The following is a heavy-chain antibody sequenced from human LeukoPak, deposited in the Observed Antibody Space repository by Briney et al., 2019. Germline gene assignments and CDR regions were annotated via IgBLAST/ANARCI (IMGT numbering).Heavy chain of an antibody. D-gene: IGHD7-27*01. CDR1: GGSISSSSYY. J-gene: IGHJ4*02. CDR2: IYYSGST. V-gene: IGHV4-39*07. Sequence: SETLSLTCTVSGGSISSSSYYWGWIRQPPGKGLEWIGSIYYSGSTYYNLSLKSRVTISVDTSKNQFSLKLSSVTAADTAVYYCARAPSSRLGICWGQGTLVTVSS. CDR3: ARAPSSRLGIC.